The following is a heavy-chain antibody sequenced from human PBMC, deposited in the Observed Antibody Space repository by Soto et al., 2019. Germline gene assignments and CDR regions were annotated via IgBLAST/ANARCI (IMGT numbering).Heavy chain of an antibody. D-gene: IGHD2-15*01. CDR2: INPNTGNT. CDR1: GYTFSGHF. Sequence: QVQLVQSGADLKKPGASVKVSCKTSGYTFSGHFLQWVRQAPGAGPEWMGWINPNTGNTKYGQKFEGRVTMTRDMSSSTAYMELTRLTVDDTAVYFCARAVSYCSGGSCSFAYWGQGSLVTVSS. J-gene: IGHJ4*02. V-gene: IGHV1-2*02. CDR3: ARAVSYCSGGSCSFAY.